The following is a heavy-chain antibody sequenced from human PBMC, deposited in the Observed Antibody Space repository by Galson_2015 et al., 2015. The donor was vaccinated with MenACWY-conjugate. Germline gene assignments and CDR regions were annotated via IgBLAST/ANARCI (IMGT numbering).Heavy chain of an antibody. J-gene: IGHJ3*01. V-gene: IGHV3-73*01. CDR3: TVDYFDSSGPRNM. D-gene: IGHD3-22*01. Sequence: SLRLSCAASGFTFSGSAVHWVRQASGKGLQWVGRITTKPNNYATVYAASVKGRFTLSRDDSKGTAYLQMNSLKTEDTAVYYCTVDYFDSSGPRNMWGQGTMVTVSS. CDR1: GFTFSGSA. CDR2: ITTKPNNYAT.